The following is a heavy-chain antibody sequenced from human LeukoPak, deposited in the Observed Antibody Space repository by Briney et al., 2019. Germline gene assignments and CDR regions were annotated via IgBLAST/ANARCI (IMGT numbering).Heavy chain of an antibody. CDR1: GGTFSSYA. CDR2: IIPIFGTA. J-gene: IGHJ4*02. D-gene: IGHD3-22*01. V-gene: IGHV1-69*13. Sequence: GASVKVYCKASGGTFSSYAISWVRQAPGQGLEWMGGIIPIFGTANYAQKFQGRVTITADESTSTAYMELSSLRSEDTAVYYCAREDYYDSSGYYAYWGQGTLVTVSS. CDR3: AREDYYDSSGYYAY.